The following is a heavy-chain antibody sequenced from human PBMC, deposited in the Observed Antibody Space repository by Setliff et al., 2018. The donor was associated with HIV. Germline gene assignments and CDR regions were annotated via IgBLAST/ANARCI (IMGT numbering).Heavy chain of an antibody. CDR3: ASKGGSGNYPDSDAFDI. CDR1: GNTFNSHY. Sequence: ASVKVSCKASGNTFNSHYMHWVRQAPGKGLEWMGLINPSGDITSYAEKFQGRVTMTRDTSTSTVYMELRSLRSEDTAVYYCASKGGSGNYPDSDAFDIWGQGTLVTVSS. V-gene: IGHV1-46*02. CDR2: INPSGDIT. D-gene: IGHD3-10*01. J-gene: IGHJ3*02.